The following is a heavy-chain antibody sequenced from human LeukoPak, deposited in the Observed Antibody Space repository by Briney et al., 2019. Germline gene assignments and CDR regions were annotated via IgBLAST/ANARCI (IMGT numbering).Heavy chain of an antibody. CDR3: VRYTDSSYPD. V-gene: IGHV3-64D*06. D-gene: IGHD1-14*01. J-gene: IGHJ4*02. CDR1: GFIFTPYA. Sequence: GGSLRLSGSASGFIFTPYAMHWVRQAPGKGLEYVSAISSDGGGTYYTDSVKGRFTISRDNSKSTLYLQVSSLRPEDTAVYYCVRYTDSSYPDWGQGTLVTVSS. CDR2: ISSDGGGT.